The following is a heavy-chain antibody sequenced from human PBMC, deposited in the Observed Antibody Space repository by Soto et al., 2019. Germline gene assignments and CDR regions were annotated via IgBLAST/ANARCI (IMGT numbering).Heavy chain of an antibody. CDR2: IYRGGDT. J-gene: IGHJ6*03. CDR1: GFTINSNY. V-gene: IGHV3-66*01. CDR3: AREGRDFYSNYVFYYYYMDV. Sequence: GGSLRLSCTVSGFTINSNYMNWLRQTPGKGLEWISSIYRGGDTYYADSVRGRFTISRDNAKNTLYLQMNSLRAEDTAVYYCAREGRDFYSNYVFYYYYMDVWGKGTTVTVSS. D-gene: IGHD4-4*01.